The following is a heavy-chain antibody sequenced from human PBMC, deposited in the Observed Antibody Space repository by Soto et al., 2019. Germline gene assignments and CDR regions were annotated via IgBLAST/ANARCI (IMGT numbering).Heavy chain of an antibody. Sequence: PSETLSLTCTVSGGSISSGGYYWSWIRQHPXKGLEWIGYIYYSGSTYYNPSLKSRVTISVDTSKNQFSLKLSSVTAADTAVYYCARDGLGYCSGGSCPGQWFDPWGQGTLVTVSS. CDR3: ARDGLGYCSGGSCPGQWFDP. CDR1: GGSISSGGYY. D-gene: IGHD2-15*01. J-gene: IGHJ5*02. CDR2: IYYSGST. V-gene: IGHV4-31*03.